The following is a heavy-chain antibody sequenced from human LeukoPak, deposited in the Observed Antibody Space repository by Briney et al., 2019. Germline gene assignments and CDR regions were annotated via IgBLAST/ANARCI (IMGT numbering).Heavy chain of an antibody. D-gene: IGHD3-10*02. J-gene: IGHJ4*02. CDR1: GYTFTSYG. CDR3: ARGPLLGLVGATIDY. V-gene: IGHV1-69*13. Sequence: GASVKVSCKASGYTFTSYGFSWVRQAPGQGLEWMGGIIPIFGTANYAQKFQGRVTITADESTSTAYMELSSLRSEDTAVYYCARGPLLGLVGATIDYWGQGTLVTVSS. CDR2: IIPIFGTA.